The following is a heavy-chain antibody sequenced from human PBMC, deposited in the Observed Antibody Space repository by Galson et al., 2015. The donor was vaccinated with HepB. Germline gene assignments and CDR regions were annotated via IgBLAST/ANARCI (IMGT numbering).Heavy chain of an antibody. Sequence: SLRLSCAASGFTFSDSAMHWVRQAPGKGLERVGRIRSKIHSYATAYAASVKGRFTISRDDSKNTAYLQMNSLKIEDTAIYYCTRRGFVTYTGMDVWGQGTTVTVSS. J-gene: IGHJ6*02. V-gene: IGHV3-73*01. D-gene: IGHD2-2*02. CDR3: TRRGFVTYTGMDV. CDR2: IRSKIHSYAT. CDR1: GFTFSDSA.